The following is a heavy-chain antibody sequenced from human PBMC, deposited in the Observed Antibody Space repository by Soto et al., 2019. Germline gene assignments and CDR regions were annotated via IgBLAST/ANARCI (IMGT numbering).Heavy chain of an antibody. CDR2: IFYSGST. Sequence: QVQLQESGPGLVKPSQTVSLTCSVSGGSINSGGYYWTWIRQYPGKGLEWIGNIFYSGSTSYNPSLKSRLTISIDTSKTHFSLRLTSVTAADTAVYYCARNSVFKKIDFWGQGTLVTVSS. CDR3: ARNSVFKKIDF. V-gene: IGHV4-31*03. D-gene: IGHD1-26*01. CDR1: GGSINSGGYY. J-gene: IGHJ4*02.